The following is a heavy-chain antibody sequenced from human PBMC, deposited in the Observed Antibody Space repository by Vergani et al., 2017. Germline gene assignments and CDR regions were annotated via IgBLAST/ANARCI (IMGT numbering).Heavy chain of an antibody. V-gene: IGHV4-59*01. J-gene: IGHJ5*02. D-gene: IGHD4-23*01. CDR2: IYYSGST. CDR1: GGSIRSYY. CDR3: ARVTKSIGGGTYGGLFDR. Sequence: QVQLQESGPGLVKPSETLSLPCTVSGGSIRSYYWSWLRQPPGKGLEWIGYIYYSGSTNYNPSLKSRVTISVDTSKNQFSLKLSSVTAADQAVCNGARVTKSIGGGTYGGLFDRGGEGRLVTVSS.